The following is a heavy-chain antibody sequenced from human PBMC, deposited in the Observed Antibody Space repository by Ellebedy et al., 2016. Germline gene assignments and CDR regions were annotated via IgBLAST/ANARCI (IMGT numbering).Heavy chain of an antibody. CDR2: ISSNGGST. J-gene: IGHJ4*02. D-gene: IGHD6-13*01. Sequence: GESLKISCSASGFTFSSYAMHWVRQAPGKGLEYVSAISSNGGSTYYADSVKGRFTISRDNSKNTLYLQMSSLRAEDTAVYYCVKDGEDSSSWYRVWLFDYWGQGTLVTVSS. V-gene: IGHV3-64D*06. CDR1: GFTFSSYA. CDR3: VKDGEDSSSWYRVWLFDY.